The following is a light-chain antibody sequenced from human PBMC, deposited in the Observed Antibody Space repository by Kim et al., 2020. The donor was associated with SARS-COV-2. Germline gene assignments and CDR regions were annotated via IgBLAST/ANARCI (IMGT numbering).Light chain of an antibody. J-gene: IGLJ3*02. Sequence: SYELTQPPSVSVSPGQTPRITCSGDALPKQYAYWYQQKPGQAPVLVIYQDSERPSGIPERFSGSSSGTTVTLTISGVQAEDEADYYCQSADSSGTSWLFG. CDR1: ALPKQY. CDR2: QDS. CDR3: QSADSSGTSWL. V-gene: IGLV3-25*03.